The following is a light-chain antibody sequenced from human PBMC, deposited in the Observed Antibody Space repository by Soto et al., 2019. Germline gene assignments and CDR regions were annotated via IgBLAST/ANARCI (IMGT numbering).Light chain of an antibody. CDR1: QSVSSN. V-gene: IGKV3-15*01. CDR2: GAS. J-gene: IGKJ4*01. CDR3: QQYYSTPLT. Sequence: EIVMTQSPATLSVSPGERATLSCRASQSVSSNLAWYQQKPGQAPRLLIYGASTRSTGVPARFSGSGSGTYFTLTISSLQAEDVAVYYCQQYYSTPLTFGGGTKVEIK.